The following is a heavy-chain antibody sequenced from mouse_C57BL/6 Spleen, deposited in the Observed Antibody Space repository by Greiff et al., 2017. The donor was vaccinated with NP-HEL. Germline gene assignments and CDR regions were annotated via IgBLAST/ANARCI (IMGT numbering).Heavy chain of an antibody. Sequence: EVKVVESGEGLVKPGGSLKLSCAASGFTFSSYAMSWVRQTPEKRLEWVAYISSGGDYIYYADTVKGRFTISRDNARNTLYLQMSSLKSEDTAMYYCTRAGLLRFYFDYWGQGTTLTVSS. V-gene: IGHV5-9-1*02. CDR3: TRAGLLRFYFDY. CDR2: ISSGGDYI. CDR1: GFTFSSYA. J-gene: IGHJ2*01. D-gene: IGHD2-3*01.